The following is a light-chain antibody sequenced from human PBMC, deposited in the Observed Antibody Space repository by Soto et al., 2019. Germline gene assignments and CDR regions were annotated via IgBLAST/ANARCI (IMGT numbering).Light chain of an antibody. V-gene: IGLV2-23*01. CDR2: EGS. J-gene: IGLJ3*02. Sequence: QSALTQPASVSGSPGQSITISCPGTSSDGGSYNLVSWYQQHPGKAPKLMIYEGSKRPSGVSNRFSGSKSGNTASLTISGLQAEDEADYSCCSYAGSSTWVFGGGTKLTVL. CDR1: SSDGGSYNL. CDR3: CSYAGSSTWV.